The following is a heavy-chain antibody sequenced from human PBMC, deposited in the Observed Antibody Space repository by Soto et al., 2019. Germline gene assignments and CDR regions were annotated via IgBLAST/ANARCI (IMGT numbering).Heavy chain of an antibody. CDR2: IIPIFGTA. CDR3: ARYLGMTTVTWFGP. CDR1: GGTFSSYA. D-gene: IGHD4-4*01. J-gene: IGHJ5*02. Sequence: SVKVSCKASGGTFSSYAISWVRQAPGQGLEWMGGIIPIFGTANYAQKFQGRVTITADESTSTAYMELSSLRSEDTAVYYCARYLGMTTVTWFGPWRQGTLVTVSS. V-gene: IGHV1-69*13.